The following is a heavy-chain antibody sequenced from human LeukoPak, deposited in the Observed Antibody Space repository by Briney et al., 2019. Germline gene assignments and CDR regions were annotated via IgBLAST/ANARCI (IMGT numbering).Heavy chain of an antibody. Sequence: KPSETLSLTCAVYGGSFSGYYWSWIRQPPGKGLEWIGEINHSGSTNYNPSLKSRVTMSVDTSKNQFSLKLSSVTAADTAVYYCARVRRYLGGIVVVPASPGWFDPWGQGTLVTVSS. CDR2: INHSGST. CDR1: GGSFSGYY. J-gene: IGHJ5*02. V-gene: IGHV4-34*01. D-gene: IGHD2-2*01. CDR3: ARVRRYLGGIVVVPASPGWFDP.